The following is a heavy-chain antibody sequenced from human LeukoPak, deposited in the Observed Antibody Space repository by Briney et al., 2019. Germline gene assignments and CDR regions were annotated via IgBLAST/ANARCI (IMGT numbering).Heavy chain of an antibody. V-gene: IGHV3-7*01. CDR1: GITLGNYW. CDR3: ARDRWLDY. D-gene: IGHD6-19*01. J-gene: IGHJ4*02. CDR2: IKPDGSEK. Sequence: PGGSLRLSCAASGITLGNYWLSWVRQAPGKGLEWVANIKPDGSEKYYVDSVKGRFTISRDNARNSLYLQMNSLRVEDTAVYYCARDRWLDYWGQGTLVTASS.